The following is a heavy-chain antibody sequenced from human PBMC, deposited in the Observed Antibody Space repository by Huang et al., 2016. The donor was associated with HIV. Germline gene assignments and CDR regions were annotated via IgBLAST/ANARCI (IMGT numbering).Heavy chain of an antibody. CDR3: ASLWMLGAYAFDI. Sequence: QVQLQQWGAGLLKPSETLTLTCAVYGGSFSGYYWSWIRQPPGKGLEWIGEINHSGSNHYNTSLKSRLIISVDTSKNQFSLKLTSVTAAETAVYYCASLWMLGAYAFDIWGQGTMVTVSS. V-gene: IGHV4-34*01. D-gene: IGHD3-16*01. CDR1: GGSFSGYY. CDR2: INHSGSN. J-gene: IGHJ3*02.